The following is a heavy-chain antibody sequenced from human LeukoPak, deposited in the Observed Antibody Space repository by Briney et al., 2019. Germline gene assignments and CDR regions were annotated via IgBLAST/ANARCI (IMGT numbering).Heavy chain of an antibody. CDR3: ARAVY. D-gene: IGHD6-19*01. Sequence: GGSLRLSCVASGFTFSNDWMSWVRQAPGRGLEWVANIKQDGSEKYYVDSVKGRFTISRDNAKNSLYLQMNSLRVEDTAIYYCARAVYWGQGTLVTVFS. CDR1: GFTFSNDW. V-gene: IGHV3-7*04. J-gene: IGHJ4*02. CDR2: IKQDGSEK.